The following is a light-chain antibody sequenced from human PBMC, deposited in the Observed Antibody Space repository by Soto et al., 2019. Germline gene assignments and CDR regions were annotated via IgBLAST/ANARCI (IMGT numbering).Light chain of an antibody. Sequence: SSVLTQPPSVSVAPGQTARLICGGKKFGSQNAPWYQQKPGQAPALVVSADSDRPSGIPERFSGANSGNTATLPISRVEAGDEADYYCQVWDYTSDYPVFGGGTQLTVL. CDR2: ADS. J-gene: IGLJ7*01. CDR3: QVWDYTSDYPV. CDR1: KFGSQN. V-gene: IGLV3-21*02.